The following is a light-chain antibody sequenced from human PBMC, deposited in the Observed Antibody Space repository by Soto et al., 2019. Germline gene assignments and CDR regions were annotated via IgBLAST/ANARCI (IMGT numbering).Light chain of an antibody. Sequence: EIVMTQSPATLSVSPGERATLSCRASQSVSSNLAWYQQKPGQAPRPLIYGASTSATGIPARFSGSGSGTELTLPISSLESEDFAVYYCQQYTNWPFTFGGGTNVEIK. CDR3: QQYTNWPFT. CDR1: QSVSSN. CDR2: GAS. J-gene: IGKJ4*01. V-gene: IGKV3D-15*01.